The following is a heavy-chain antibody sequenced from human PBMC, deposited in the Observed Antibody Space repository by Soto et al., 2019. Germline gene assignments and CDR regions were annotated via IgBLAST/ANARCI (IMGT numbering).Heavy chain of an antibody. CDR3: ATAEVDY. V-gene: IGHV3-74*01. CDR2: MNSDGGII. CDR1: GYTFGNHW. Sequence: GGSLRLSCAVAGYTFGNHWMHWVRQAPGKGLEWVSRMNSDGGIINYADSVKGRFTVSRDNARNSLYLQMNSLRVEDTAVYYCATAEVDYWGPGTLVTVSS. J-gene: IGHJ4*02.